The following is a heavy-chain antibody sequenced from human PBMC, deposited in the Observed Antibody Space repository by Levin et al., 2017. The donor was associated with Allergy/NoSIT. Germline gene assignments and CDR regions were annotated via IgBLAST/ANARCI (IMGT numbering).Heavy chain of an antibody. CDR3: AKVPNCGGDCYAYFDY. J-gene: IGHJ4*02. CDR1: GFTFSSYA. D-gene: IGHD2-21*02. Sequence: PGGSLRLSCAASGFTFSSYAMSWVRQAPGKGLEWVSAISGSGGSTYYADSVKGRFTISRDNSKNTLYLQMNSLRAEDTAVYYCAKVPNCGGDCYAYFDYWGQGTLVTVSS. V-gene: IGHV3-23*01. CDR2: ISGSGGST.